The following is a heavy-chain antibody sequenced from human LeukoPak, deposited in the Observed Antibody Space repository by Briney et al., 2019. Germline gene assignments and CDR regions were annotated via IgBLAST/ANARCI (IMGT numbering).Heavy chain of an antibody. CDR2: ISSGGGTI. D-gene: IGHD3-10*01. Sequence: GGSLRLSCAASGFTFSSFEMNWVRQAPGKGLEWVSYISSGGGTIYYADSVKGRFTISRDNAKNSLYLQMNSLRVEDTAIYYCARDGGRFGENWGQGTLVTVSS. V-gene: IGHV3-48*03. CDR3: ARDGGRFGEN. J-gene: IGHJ4*02. CDR1: GFTFSSFE.